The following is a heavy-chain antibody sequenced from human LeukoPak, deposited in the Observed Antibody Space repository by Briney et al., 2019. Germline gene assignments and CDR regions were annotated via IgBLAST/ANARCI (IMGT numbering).Heavy chain of an antibody. CDR1: GYSVSSGYY. V-gene: IGHV4-38-2*01. J-gene: IGHJ4*02. D-gene: IGHD7-27*01. CDR3: ARVDTWGFYFDY. CDR2: IYHSEST. Sequence: SETLSLTCAVYGYSVSSGYYGGWIRRPPGKGLGWIGSIYHSESTYYNPSIKSRVTISVDTSKNQYSLKLSSVTAANTAVYYCARVDTWGFYFDYWGQGTLVTVSS.